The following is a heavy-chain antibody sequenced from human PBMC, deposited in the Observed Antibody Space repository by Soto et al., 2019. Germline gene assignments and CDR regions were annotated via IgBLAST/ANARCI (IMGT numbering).Heavy chain of an antibody. V-gene: IGHV3-7*03. Sequence: LRLSCAASGFTFSSYWMSWVRQAPGKGLEWVANIKQDGSEKYYVDSVKGRFTISRDNAKNSLYLQMNSLRAEDTAVYYCARDRTGGYYDFWSGYPDAFDIWGQGTMVTVSS. D-gene: IGHD3-3*01. CDR1: GFTFSSYW. J-gene: IGHJ3*02. CDR3: ARDRTGGYYDFWSGYPDAFDI. CDR2: IKQDGSEK.